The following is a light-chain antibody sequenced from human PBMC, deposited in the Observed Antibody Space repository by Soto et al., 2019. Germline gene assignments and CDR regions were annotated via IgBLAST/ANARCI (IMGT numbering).Light chain of an antibody. CDR1: QSVNSK. CDR3: QQRHMWPIT. V-gene: IGKV3-15*01. J-gene: IGKJ5*01. CDR2: GAS. Sequence: EIVMKRSPASPSVYSGERATLSCRASQSVNSKLAWYQQKPGRAPRLLIYGASTRATGIPARFSGSGSGTDFTLTISSLEPEDSAVYYCQQRHMWPITFGQGTRLEI.